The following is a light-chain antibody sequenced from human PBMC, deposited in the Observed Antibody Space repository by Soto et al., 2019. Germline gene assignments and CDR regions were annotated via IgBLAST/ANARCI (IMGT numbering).Light chain of an antibody. J-gene: IGKJ4*01. CDR3: QQYGGYPLT. CDR1: PRASSN. V-gene: IGKV3-15*01. CDR2: GAS. Sequence: LVVPQSPATLSVSSGERATLSFSACPRASSNLAWYQQKPGQAPRLLINGASTRATGIPARFSGRGSGTDFSLTISSLQSEDFAVYYCQQYGGYPLTFGRGTKVDIK.